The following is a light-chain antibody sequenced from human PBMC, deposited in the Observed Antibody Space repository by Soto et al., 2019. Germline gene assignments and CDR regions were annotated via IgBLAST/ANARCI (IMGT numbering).Light chain of an antibody. Sequence: QSALTQPASVSGSPGQSITISCTGTTRDVGTYNFVSWYQQHPGKAPKLMISEVTHRPSGVSSRFSGSKSGNTASLTISGLQAEDEADYYCCSYAGSSTYVFGTGTKVTVL. CDR3: CSYAGSSTYV. CDR2: EVT. V-gene: IGLV2-23*02. J-gene: IGLJ1*01. CDR1: TRDVGTYNF.